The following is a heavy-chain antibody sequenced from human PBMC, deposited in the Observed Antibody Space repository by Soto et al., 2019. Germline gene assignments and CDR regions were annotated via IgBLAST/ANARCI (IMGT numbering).Heavy chain of an antibody. Sequence: GGSLRLSCAASGFTFNNFAMHWVRQAPGKGLEWVAFISYDGTYKYYADSVRGRFTVYRDNSKSTLFLQMNSLKFEDTAVYVCANEVDVAFSSLQYGMDVWGQGTTVTVSS. J-gene: IGHJ6*02. CDR3: ANEVDVAFSSLQYGMDV. D-gene: IGHD5-12*01. CDR2: ISYDGTYK. V-gene: IGHV3-30*14. CDR1: GFTFNNFA.